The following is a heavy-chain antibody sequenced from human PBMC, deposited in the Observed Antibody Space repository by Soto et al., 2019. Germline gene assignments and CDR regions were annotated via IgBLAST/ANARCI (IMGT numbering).Heavy chain of an antibody. CDR2: ISAHNGNT. Sequence: QVHLVQSGAEVKKPGASVKVSCKGSGYTLTSDGITWVRQAPGQGLEWMGWISAHNGNTDYAQKLQGRVTVTRDTYTSTAYRELRSLRSDDTAVYYCARGRYGDYWGQGALVTVS. D-gene: IGHD1-1*01. V-gene: IGHV1-18*01. CDR1: GYTLTSDG. CDR3: ARGRYGDY. J-gene: IGHJ4*02.